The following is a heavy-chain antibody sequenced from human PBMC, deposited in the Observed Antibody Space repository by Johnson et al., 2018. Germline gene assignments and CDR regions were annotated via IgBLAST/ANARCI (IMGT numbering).Heavy chain of an antibody. J-gene: IGHJ3*02. CDR3: AKDSHAPIGAFDI. V-gene: IGHV3-9*01. Sequence: EVQLVESGGGLVQPGRSLRLSCAASGFTFDDYAMHWVRQAPGKGLEWVSGISWNSGSIGDADSVTGRFTISRDNAKNSLYLQMNSLRAEDTALYYCAKDSHAPIGAFDIWGQGTMVTVSS. CDR2: ISWNSGSI. CDR1: GFTFDDYA. D-gene: IGHD2-2*02.